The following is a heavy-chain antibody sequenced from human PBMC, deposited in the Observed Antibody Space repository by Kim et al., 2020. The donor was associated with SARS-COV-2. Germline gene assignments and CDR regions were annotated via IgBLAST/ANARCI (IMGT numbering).Heavy chain of an antibody. J-gene: IGHJ4*01. V-gene: IGHV3-30*18. CDR3: AKDSGAQYQLPTAFDY. CDR2: ISYDGSNK. D-gene: IGHD2-2*01. Sequence: GGSLRLSCAASGFTFSSYGMHWVRQAPGKGLEWVAVISYDGSNKYYADSVKGRFTISRDNSKNTLYLQMNSLRAEDTAVYYCAKDSGAQYQLPTAFDYWG. CDR1: GFTFSSYG.